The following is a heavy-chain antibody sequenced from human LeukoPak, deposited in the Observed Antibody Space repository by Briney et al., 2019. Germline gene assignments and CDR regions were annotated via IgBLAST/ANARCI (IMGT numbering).Heavy chain of an antibody. Sequence: SGGSLRLSCAASGFTFSSYGMNWVRQAPGKGLEWVSSISGSGLNTYYADSVKGRFTISRDKSKNTLYLQMNSLRAEDTAVYYCAKGVTPVISLRFFDYWGQGTLITVSS. CDR2: ISGSGLNT. CDR3: AKGVTPVISLRFFDY. V-gene: IGHV3-23*01. D-gene: IGHD4-17*01. CDR1: GFTFSSYG. J-gene: IGHJ4*02.